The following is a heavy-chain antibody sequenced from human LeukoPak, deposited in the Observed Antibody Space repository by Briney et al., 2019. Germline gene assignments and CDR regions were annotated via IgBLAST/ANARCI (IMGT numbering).Heavy chain of an antibody. CDR3: ARDATTATGTVYMDV. CDR2: ISTSGSII. D-gene: IGHD6-13*01. Sequence: KPSETLSLTCTVSGYSISSGYYWGWIRQPPGKGLEWVLHISTSGSIIHYADSVKGRFTISRDNAKNSLYLQMNSLRAEDTALYFCARDATTATGTVYMDVWGKGTTVTISS. CDR1: GYSISSGYY. J-gene: IGHJ6*03. V-gene: IGHV3-11*04.